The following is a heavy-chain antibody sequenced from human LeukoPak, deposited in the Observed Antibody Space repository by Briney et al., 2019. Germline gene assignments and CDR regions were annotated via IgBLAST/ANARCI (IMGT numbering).Heavy chain of an antibody. CDR1: GDSISSSNW. Sequence: SETLSLTCAVSGDSISSSNWWTWVRQSPGKGLEWIGEIHHSGSTNYNPSLQSRVTISVDKSKNQFSLKLSSVTAADTAVYYCASRKGTTVTTYFDYWGQGTLVTVSS. V-gene: IGHV4-4*02. D-gene: IGHD4-17*01. CDR2: IHHSGST. CDR3: ASRKGTTVTTYFDY. J-gene: IGHJ4*02.